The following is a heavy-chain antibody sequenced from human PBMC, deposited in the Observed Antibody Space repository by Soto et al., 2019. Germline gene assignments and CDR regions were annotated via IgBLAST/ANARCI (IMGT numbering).Heavy chain of an antibody. D-gene: IGHD4-4*01. J-gene: IGHJ4*02. Sequence: WGSLSLSCTASGFTFSGYDMRWFRQPPGRGLEWVAEISYEGSLKYYADSEKGRFTISRDNSNKIRHPQMNSLTREDAAVYYCAKVPRQNSNRWIYFDNWGQGTRVTVSS. CDR2: ISYEGSLK. CDR1: GFTFSGYD. CDR3: AKVPRQNSNRWIYFDN. V-gene: IGHV3-30*04.